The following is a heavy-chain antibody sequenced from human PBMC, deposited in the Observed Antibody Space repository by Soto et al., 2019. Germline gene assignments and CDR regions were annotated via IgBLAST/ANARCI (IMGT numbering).Heavy chain of an antibody. D-gene: IGHD1-1*01. J-gene: IGHJ4*02. V-gene: IGHV3-23*01. CDR1: GFTFNNYV. CDR3: ARPGDDHNLIDY. CDR2: STATGDNT. Sequence: EVRLLESGGGLVQPGGSLRLSCVASGFTFNNYVMNWVRLAPGKGLEWVSGSTATGDNTYYTDSVKGRSAISRDNSRNTLYLQMNSLRAEDTAVYYCARPGDDHNLIDYWGQGTLVTVSS.